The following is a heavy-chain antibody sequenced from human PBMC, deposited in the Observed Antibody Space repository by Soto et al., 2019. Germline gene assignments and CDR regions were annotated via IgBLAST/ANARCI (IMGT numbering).Heavy chain of an antibody. CDR3: VRDRGYPDSFDI. D-gene: IGHD3-10*01. V-gene: IGHV3-74*01. CDR1: GFNFGPFW. J-gene: IGHJ3*02. CDR2: INSDGTTI. Sequence: EGSLRLSCAASGFNFGPFWMHWVRQAPGKGLVWVSHINSDGTTIVYADSVKGRFTISRDNAKNTLYLQMNSLRVEDTAVYFCVRDRGYPDSFDIWGPGTLVTVSS.